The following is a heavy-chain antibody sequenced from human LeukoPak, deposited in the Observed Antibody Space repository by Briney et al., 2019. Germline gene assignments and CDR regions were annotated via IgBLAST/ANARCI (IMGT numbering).Heavy chain of an antibody. Sequence: SETLSLTCTVSGGSISSYYWSRIRQPPGKGLEWIGYIYYSGSTNYNPSLKSRVTISVDTSKNQFSLKLSSVTAADTAVYYCARVLDSSHPAHDYWGQGTLVTVSS. CDR2: IYYSGST. CDR1: GGSISSYY. V-gene: IGHV4-59*08. J-gene: IGHJ4*02. CDR3: ARVLDSSHPAHDY. D-gene: IGHD6-13*01.